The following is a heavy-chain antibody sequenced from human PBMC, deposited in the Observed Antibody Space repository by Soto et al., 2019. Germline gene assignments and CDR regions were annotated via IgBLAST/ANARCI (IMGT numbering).Heavy chain of an antibody. CDR3: VRGLGSGSYFDN. V-gene: IGHV3-33*01. J-gene: IGHJ4*02. D-gene: IGHD1-26*01. CDR2: IWNDGSNK. Sequence: VGSLRLSCAASGFIFSDYGIHWVRQAPGKGLEWVAVIWNDGSNKYYADSVKGRFTISRDNSKNTLYLQMNSLRAEDTAVYYCVRGLGSGSYFDNWGQGTLVTVSS. CDR1: GFIFSDYG.